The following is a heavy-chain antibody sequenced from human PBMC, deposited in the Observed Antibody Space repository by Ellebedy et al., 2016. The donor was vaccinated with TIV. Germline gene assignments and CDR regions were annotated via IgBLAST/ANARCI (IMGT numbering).Heavy chain of an antibody. Sequence: PGGSLRLSCAASGFNVTTNYMNWVRLAPGKGLEWVSVIYRGADGGDTSYADYVRGRFTISRDNSKNTLYLHMNRLRAEDTAVYYCARDAADNGGKLDYWGQGALVTVSS. CDR1: GFNVTTNY. V-gene: IGHV3-53*01. CDR3: ARDAADNGGKLDY. J-gene: IGHJ4*02. CDR2: IYRGADGGDT. D-gene: IGHD4-23*01.